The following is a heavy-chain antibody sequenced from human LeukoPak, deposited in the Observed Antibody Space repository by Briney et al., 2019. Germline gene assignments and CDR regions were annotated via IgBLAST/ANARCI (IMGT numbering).Heavy chain of an antibody. CDR3: AKPLRFLKDYFDY. Sequence: GASLRLSCAASGFTFSSYAMSWVRQAPGKGLEWVSAISGSGGSTYCADSVKGRFTISRDNSKNTLYLQMNSLRAEDTAVYYCAKPLRFLKDYFDYWGQGTLVTVSS. D-gene: IGHD3-3*01. J-gene: IGHJ4*02. CDR2: ISGSGGST. CDR1: GFTFSSYA. V-gene: IGHV3-23*01.